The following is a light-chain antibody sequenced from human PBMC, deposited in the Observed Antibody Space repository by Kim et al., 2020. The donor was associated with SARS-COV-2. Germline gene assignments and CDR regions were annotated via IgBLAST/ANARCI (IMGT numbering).Light chain of an antibody. CDR2: KAS. Sequence: VAPAQTARLSCAGEVRARKYARSFQQKPGQEPVLLIYKASERPSGIPERFSGSSSGTTVAFTISGAQVEDEADYYCYSATDTDLGVFGGGTKLTVL. V-gene: IGLV3-27*01. CDR1: VRARKY. J-gene: IGLJ3*02. CDR3: YSATDTDLGV.